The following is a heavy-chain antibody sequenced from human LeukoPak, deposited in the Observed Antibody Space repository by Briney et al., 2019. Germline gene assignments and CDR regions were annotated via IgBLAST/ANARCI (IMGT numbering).Heavy chain of an antibody. Sequence: GGSLRLSCAASGFTFSNAWMSWVCQAPGKGLEWVGRIKSKTGGGTTDYTAPVKGRFTISRDDSKNTLYLQMNSLKTADTAVYYSCCYDSMDYWGQGTLVTVSS. CDR2: IKSKTGGGTT. V-gene: IGHV3-15*01. CDR1: GFTFSNAW. CDR3: CCYDSMDY. J-gene: IGHJ4*02. D-gene: IGHD2-2*01.